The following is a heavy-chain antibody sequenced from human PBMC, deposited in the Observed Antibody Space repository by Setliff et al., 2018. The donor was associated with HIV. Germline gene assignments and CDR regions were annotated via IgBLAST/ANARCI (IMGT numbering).Heavy chain of an antibody. CDR2: ISTKGHHI. Sequence: PGGSLRLSCVASGINFKSSHMNWVRQAPGKGLEWVSSISTKGHHIYYADSVRGRFTISRDNAKNSLYLQMNSLRAEDTAVYYCARDRGEWELPLYYYYMDVWGKGTTVTVSS. CDR3: ARDRGEWELPLYYYYMDV. J-gene: IGHJ6*03. CDR1: GINFKSSH. D-gene: IGHD1-26*01. V-gene: IGHV3-21*01.